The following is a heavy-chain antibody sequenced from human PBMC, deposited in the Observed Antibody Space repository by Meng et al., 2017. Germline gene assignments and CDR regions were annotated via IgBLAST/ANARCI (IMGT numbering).Heavy chain of an antibody. J-gene: IGHJ3*02. D-gene: IGHD4-23*01. V-gene: IGHV3-15*01. Sequence: GGSLRLSCAASGFTFSNAWMSWVRQAPGKGLEWVGRIKSKTDGGTTDYAAPVKGRFTISRDDSKNTLYLQMNSLKTEDTAVYYCTTPMTTVVTARIQNAFDIWGQGTMVTVSS. CDR1: GFTFSNAW. CDR2: IKSKTDGGTT. CDR3: TTPMTTVVTARIQNAFDI.